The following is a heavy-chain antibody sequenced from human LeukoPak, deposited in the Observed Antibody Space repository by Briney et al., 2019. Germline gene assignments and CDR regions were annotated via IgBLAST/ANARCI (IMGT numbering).Heavy chain of an antibody. CDR2: IYTGGKV. V-gene: IGHV3-53*01. CDR3: ARHYYDSSGYYEFDY. CDR1: GFTVSSTY. J-gene: IGHJ4*02. Sequence: GGSLRLSCAASGFTVSSTYMSWVRQAPGKGLEWVSVIYTGGKVYYIDSVKGRFTISRDNSKNTLYLQMNSLRAEDTAVYYCARHYYDSSGYYEFDYWGQGTLVTVSS. D-gene: IGHD3-22*01.